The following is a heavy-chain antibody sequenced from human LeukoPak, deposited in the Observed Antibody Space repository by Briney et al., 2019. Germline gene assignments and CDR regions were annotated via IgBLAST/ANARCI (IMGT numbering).Heavy chain of an antibody. Sequence: PSETLSLTCAVSGYSISSGYFWGWIRQPPGKGLEWIGSMYHTGTTYYNPSLRSRVTMSVDTSKNQFSLKLTSVTAADTAVYYCARPPVDGDYGAAFDRWGQGTLVTAPS. D-gene: IGHD4-17*01. J-gene: IGHJ4*02. CDR2: MYHTGTT. CDR3: ARPPVDGDYGAAFDR. CDR1: GYSISSGYF. V-gene: IGHV4-38-2*01.